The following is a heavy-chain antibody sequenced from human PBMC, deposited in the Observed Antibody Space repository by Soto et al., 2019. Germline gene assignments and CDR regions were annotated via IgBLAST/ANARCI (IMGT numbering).Heavy chain of an antibody. V-gene: IGHV2-5*02. Sequence: QITLKESGPTLVKPTQTLTLTCTFSGFSLSTSGVGVGWIRQPPGKALKWLALIYWDDDKRYSPSLKSRLTITKDTSKNQVVLTMTNIDPVDTATYYCAHRQTYCGGYCYSGFDYWGQGTLVTVSS. CDR1: GFSLSTSGVG. J-gene: IGHJ4*02. CDR2: IYWDDDK. D-gene: IGHD2-21*02. CDR3: AHRQTYCGGYCYSGFDY.